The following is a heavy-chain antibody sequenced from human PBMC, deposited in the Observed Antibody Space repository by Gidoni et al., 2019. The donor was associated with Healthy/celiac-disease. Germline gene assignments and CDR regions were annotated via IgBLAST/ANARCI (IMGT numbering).Heavy chain of an antibody. CDR1: GGSFSGSF. D-gene: IGHD3-22*01. J-gene: IGHJ3*02. CDR3: ARGLYYYDSSGYSDDAFDI. V-gene: IGHV4-34*01. Sequence: QVQLPQWGAGLLKPSETLSLTCAVSGGSFSGSFGSWIRQPPGKGLEWIGEINHSGSTNYNPSLKSRVTISVDTSKNQFSLKLSSVTAADTAVYYCARGLYYYDSSGYSDDAFDIWGQGTMVTVSS. CDR2: INHSGST.